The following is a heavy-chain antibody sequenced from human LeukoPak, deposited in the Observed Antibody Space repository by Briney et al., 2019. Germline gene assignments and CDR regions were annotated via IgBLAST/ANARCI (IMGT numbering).Heavy chain of an antibody. V-gene: IGHV3-48*04. J-gene: IGHJ5*01. CDR2: IYSSSTTI. D-gene: IGHD1-1*01. CDR3: ARAAGTTYPSNWFDS. Sequence: GSLRLSCAASGFSFSGYGMNWIRQAPGKGLEWVSYIYSSSTTIYYADSVKGRFTISRDNAKNSLYLQMNSLRAEDTAVYYCARAAGTTYPSNWFDSWGQGTLVTVSS. CDR1: GFSFSGYG.